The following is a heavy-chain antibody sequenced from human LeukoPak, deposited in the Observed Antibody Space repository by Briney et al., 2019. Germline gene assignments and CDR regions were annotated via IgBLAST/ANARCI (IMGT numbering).Heavy chain of an antibody. J-gene: IGHJ4*02. CDR3: ARDNTAGGPFDY. D-gene: IGHD6-13*01. Sequence: ASVKVSCKASGNTFTSYYMHWARQAPGQGLEWMGIINPSGGRTNYAQKFQGRVTMTRDTSTSAVYMELSSLRSEDTAMYYCARDNTAGGPFDYWGQGTLVTVSS. V-gene: IGHV1-46*01. CDR1: GNTFTSYY. CDR2: INPSGGRT.